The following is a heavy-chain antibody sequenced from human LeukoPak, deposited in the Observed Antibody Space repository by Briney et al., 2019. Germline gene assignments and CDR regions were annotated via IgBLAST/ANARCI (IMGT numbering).Heavy chain of an antibody. V-gene: IGHV3-74*01. CDR2: INSDGSST. J-gene: IGHJ6*02. D-gene: IGHD2-21*02. Sequence: GGSLRLSCAASGFTFSSYWMHWVRQAPGKGLVWVSRINSDGSSTSYADSVKGRFTISRDNAKNTLYLQMNSLRAEDTAVYYCVTRKGDGRNSGMDVWGQGTTVTVSS. CDR1: GFTFSSYW. CDR3: VTRKGDGRNSGMDV.